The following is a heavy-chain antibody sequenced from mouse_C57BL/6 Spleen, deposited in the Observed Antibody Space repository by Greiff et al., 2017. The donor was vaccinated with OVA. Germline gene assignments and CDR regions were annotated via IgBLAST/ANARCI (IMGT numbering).Heavy chain of an antibody. V-gene: IGHV7-1*01. CDR2: SRNKANDYTT. J-gene: IGHJ1*03. Sequence: DVMLVESGGGLVQSGRSLRLSCATSGFTFSDFYMEWVRQAPGKGLEWIAASRNKANDYTTEYSASVKGRFIVSRDTSQSILYLQMNVLRAEDTAIYYCARDASYYGSSYWYFDVWGTGTTVTVSS. CDR3: ARDASYYGSSYWYFDV. CDR1: GFTFSDFY. D-gene: IGHD1-1*01.